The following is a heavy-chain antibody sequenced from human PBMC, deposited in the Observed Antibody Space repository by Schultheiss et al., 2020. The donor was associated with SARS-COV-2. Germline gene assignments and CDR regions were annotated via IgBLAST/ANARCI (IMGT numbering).Heavy chain of an antibody. CDR1: GGSFSGYY. Sequence: SETLSLTCAVYGGSFSGYYWGWIRQPPGKGLEWIGSIYYSGSTNYNPSLKSRVTISVDTSKNQFSLKLSSVTAADTAVYYCARGRITMVQGVITGFDYWGQGTLVTVSS. CDR3: ARGRITMVQGVITGFDY. J-gene: IGHJ4*02. CDR2: IYYSGST. D-gene: IGHD3-10*01. V-gene: IGHV4-34*01.